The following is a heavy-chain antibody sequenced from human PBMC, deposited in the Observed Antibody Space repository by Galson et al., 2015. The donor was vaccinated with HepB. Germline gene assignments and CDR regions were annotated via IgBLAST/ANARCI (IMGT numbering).Heavy chain of an antibody. CDR1: GFTFSSYG. Sequence: SLRLSCAASGFTFSSYGMHWVRQAPGKGLEWVAVIWYDGSNKYYADSVKGRFTISRDNSKNTLYLQMNSLRAEDTAVYYCARDGINMRMDYWGQGTLVTVSS. CDR3: ARDGINMRMDY. D-gene: IGHD2-15*01. CDR2: IWYDGSNK. V-gene: IGHV3-33*01. J-gene: IGHJ4*02.